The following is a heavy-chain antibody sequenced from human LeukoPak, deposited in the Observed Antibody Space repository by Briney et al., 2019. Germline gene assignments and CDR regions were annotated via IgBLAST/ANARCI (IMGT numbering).Heavy chain of an antibody. Sequence: SETLSLTCTISGGSVSDYYWSWIRQSPGKGLEWIGYIYYSGSTNYNPSLKSRVTVSVDTSKNQFSLKLSSVTAADTAVYYCARGDARGYSYGHFHFDHWGHGTLVTVSS. J-gene: IGHJ4*01. D-gene: IGHD5-18*01. V-gene: IGHV4-59*02. CDR1: GGSVSDYY. CDR2: IYYSGST. CDR3: ARGDARGYSYGHFHFDH.